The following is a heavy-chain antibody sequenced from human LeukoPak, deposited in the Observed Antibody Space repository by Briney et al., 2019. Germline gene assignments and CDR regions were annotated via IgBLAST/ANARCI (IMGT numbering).Heavy chain of an antibody. CDR1: GGSIGSGGYY. CDR2: IYYSGST. V-gene: IGHV4-31*03. CDR3: ARAPATVVEFDH. J-gene: IGHJ4*02. Sequence: SETLSLTCTVSGGSIGSGGYYWSWIRQHPGKGLEWIGYIYYSGSTYYNPSLKSRVTIPVDTSKNQFSLKLNSVTAADTAVYYCARAPATVVEFDHWGQGTLVTVSS. D-gene: IGHD4-23*01.